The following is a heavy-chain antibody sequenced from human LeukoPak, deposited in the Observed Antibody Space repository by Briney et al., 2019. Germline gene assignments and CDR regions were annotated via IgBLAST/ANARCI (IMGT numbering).Heavy chain of an antibody. CDR1: GGSISSSSYY. J-gene: IGHJ4*02. V-gene: IGHV4-39*01. CDR2: IYYSGST. Sequence: SETLSLTCTVSGGSISSSSYYWGWIRPPTGKGLEWIGSIYYSGSTHYNPSLKSRVTISVDTSKNQFSLKLSSVTAADTAVYYCARLPRWDIVVVPAAIVDYWGQGTLVSVSS. D-gene: IGHD2-2*02. CDR3: ARLPRWDIVVVPAAIVDY.